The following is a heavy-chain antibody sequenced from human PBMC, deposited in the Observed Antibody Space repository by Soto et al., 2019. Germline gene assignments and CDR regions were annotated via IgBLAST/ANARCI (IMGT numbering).Heavy chain of an antibody. CDR1: GFSLSTSGVN. D-gene: IGHD3-9*01. CDR3: AHRLDDISPFDS. V-gene: IGHV2-5*02. Sequence: QITLKESGPTLVKPTQTLTLTCTFSGFSLSTSGVNVAWIRQPPGKALEWLALIYWDGDKRYSPSLRSRLTXXKXSSKNQVVLTMTNMDPVDTATYFCAHRLDDISPFDSWGQGTLVTVSS. CDR2: IYWDGDK. J-gene: IGHJ4*02.